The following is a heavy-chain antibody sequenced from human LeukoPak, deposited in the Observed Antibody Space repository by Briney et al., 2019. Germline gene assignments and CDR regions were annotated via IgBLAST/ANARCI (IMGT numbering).Heavy chain of an antibody. CDR1: GGSISSYY. Sequence: SETLSLTCTVSGGSISSYYWSWIRQPPGKGLEWIGHIYYSGSTNYNPSLKSRVTISVDTSKNQFSLKLSSVTAADTAVYYCARDGASSWYRYFDYWGQGTLVTVSS. CDR3: ARDGASSWYRYFDY. D-gene: IGHD6-13*01. J-gene: IGHJ4*02. CDR2: IYYSGST. V-gene: IGHV4-59*01.